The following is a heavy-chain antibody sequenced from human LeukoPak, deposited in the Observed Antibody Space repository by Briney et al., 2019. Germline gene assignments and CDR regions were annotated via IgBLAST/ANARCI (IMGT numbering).Heavy chain of an antibody. D-gene: IGHD4-11*01. CDR3: ARLYSTYGEN. CDR1: GGSISHYY. CDR2: VYSTGST. Sequence: SETLSLTCTVSGGSISHYYWTWIRQPAGKGLEWIGRVYSTGSTNYNPSLQSRLTMSVDTSRNQFSLKMTSVTAADTAVYYCARLYSTYGENWGQGTLVTVSS. V-gene: IGHV4-4*07. J-gene: IGHJ4*02.